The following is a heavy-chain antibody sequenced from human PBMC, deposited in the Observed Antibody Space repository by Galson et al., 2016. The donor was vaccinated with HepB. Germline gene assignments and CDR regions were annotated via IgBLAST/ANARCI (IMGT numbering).Heavy chain of an antibody. V-gene: IGHV4-59*13. CDR1: GDSINTYF. J-gene: IGHJ5*02. D-gene: IGHD1-26*01. CDR2: IFYSGST. CDR3: ARAVSGTYGRSFDP. Sequence: SETLSLTCTVSGDSINTYFWSWIRQPPGKGLDWIGNIFYSGSTSYNPSLKSRVTISVDTSKNQFSLRLTSVTAADTAVYYCARAVSGTYGRSFDPWGPGTLVTVSS.